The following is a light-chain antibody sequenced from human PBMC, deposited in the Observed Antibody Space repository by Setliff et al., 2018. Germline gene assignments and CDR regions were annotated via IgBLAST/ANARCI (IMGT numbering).Light chain of an antibody. CDR1: SSDVGAYSH. Sequence: QSALTQPPSASGSPGQSVTISCTGTSSDVGAYSHVSWYQQYPGKAPKLMISEVSNRPSGVSYRFSGSKSGNTASLTIAGLQAEDEADYYCMSYTTIRTEGFGTGTKGTV. V-gene: IGLV2-14*01. CDR3: MSYTTIRTEG. J-gene: IGLJ1*01. CDR2: EVS.